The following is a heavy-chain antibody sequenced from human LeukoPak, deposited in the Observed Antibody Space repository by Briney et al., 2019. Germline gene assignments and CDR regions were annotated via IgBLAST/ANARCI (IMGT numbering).Heavy chain of an antibody. CDR2: ISGSGAAT. D-gene: IGHD1-14*01. V-gene: IGHV3-23*01. CDR1: GLALSSST. J-gene: IGHJ4*02. Sequence: GGSRRLSCAASGLALSSSTMSWVRQAPGKGLECVSIISGSGAATYYTDSVTGRFTISRDNSKNTLFLQMNSLRAEDTAVYYCAGRPSGEGLAPLDYWGQGALVAVSS. CDR3: AGRPSGEGLAPLDY.